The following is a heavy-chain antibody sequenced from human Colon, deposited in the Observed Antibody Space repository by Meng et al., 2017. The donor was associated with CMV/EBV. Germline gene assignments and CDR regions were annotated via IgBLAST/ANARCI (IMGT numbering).Heavy chain of an antibody. Sequence: QLQLTQGGAGLLKPSEDLAPTCAVYGGSFSEDYWSWIRHPPGRGLEWIGEIRHSGSTSYSYNSSLKSRVTISIDTSKNQFSLELTSVTAADTAVYYCAGGSYQAWELLHYWGQGTLVTVSS. J-gene: IGHJ4*02. CDR2: IRHSGSTSY. D-gene: IGHD1-26*01. V-gene: IGHV4-34*01. CDR1: GGSFSEDY. CDR3: AGGSYQAWELLHY.